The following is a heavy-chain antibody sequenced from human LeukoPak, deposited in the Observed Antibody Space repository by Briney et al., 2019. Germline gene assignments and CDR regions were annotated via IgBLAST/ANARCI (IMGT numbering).Heavy chain of an antibody. D-gene: IGHD3-16*02. Sequence: SETLSLTCTVSGVSISSYYWSWIRQPSGKGLEWIGYIYYSGSTNYNPSLKSRVTMSVDTSKDQFSLKLNSVTAADTAVYYCARGELSPFDYWGQGTLVTVSS. CDR1: GVSISSYY. CDR2: IYYSGST. V-gene: IGHV4-59*12. J-gene: IGHJ4*02. CDR3: ARGELSPFDY.